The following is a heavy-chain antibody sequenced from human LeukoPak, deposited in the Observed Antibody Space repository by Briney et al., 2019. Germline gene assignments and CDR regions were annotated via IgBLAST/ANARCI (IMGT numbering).Heavy chain of an antibody. J-gene: IGHJ4*02. CDR2: ISGSGNT. CDR3: AKAGFGDRYYFDY. Sequence: GGSLRLSCAASGFTFSNYAMTSVRQAPGKGLERVSSISGSGNTYYADSVKGRLTISRDHSNNTLYLQMNSLRAEDTGVYNCAKAGFGDRYYFDYWGQGTLVTVSS. CDR1: GFTFSNYA. D-gene: IGHD3-10*01. V-gene: IGHV3-23*01.